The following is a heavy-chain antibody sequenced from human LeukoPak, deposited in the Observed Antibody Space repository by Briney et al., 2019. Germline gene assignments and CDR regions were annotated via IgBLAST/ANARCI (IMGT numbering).Heavy chain of an antibody. J-gene: IGHJ4*02. V-gene: IGHV3-30*02. CDR1: GFTFSSFG. D-gene: IGHD1-14*01. Sequence: GGSLRLSCAASGFTFSSFGIHWVRQSPGKGLAWVAFIRYDGTNKYYADSVKGRFTISRDNSKSTLFLQMNSLRAEDTAVYYCAKELGFRRDYFDYWGQGTLVTVSS. CDR2: IRYDGTNK. CDR3: AKELGFRRDYFDY.